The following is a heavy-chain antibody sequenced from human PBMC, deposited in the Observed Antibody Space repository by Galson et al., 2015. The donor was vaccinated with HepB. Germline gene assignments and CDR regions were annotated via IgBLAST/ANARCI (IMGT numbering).Heavy chain of an antibody. J-gene: IGHJ6*02. CDR2: ISYDGSNK. CDR1: GFTFSSYG. D-gene: IGHD1-26*01. V-gene: IGHV3-30*18. CDR3: AKDRNSVTSSGSYASYYYYGMDV. Sequence: LRLSCAASGFTFSSYGMHWVRQAPGKGLEWVAVISYDGSNKYYADSVKGRFTISRDNSKNTLYLQMNSLRAEDTAVYYCAKDRNSVTSSGSYASYYYYGMDVWGQGTTVTVSS.